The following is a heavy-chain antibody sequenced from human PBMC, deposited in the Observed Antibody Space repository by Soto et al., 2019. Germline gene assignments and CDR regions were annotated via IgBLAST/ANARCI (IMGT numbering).Heavy chain of an antibody. D-gene: IGHD6-19*01. V-gene: IGHV1-69*01. CDR2: IIPIFGTA. Sequence: QVQLVQSGAEVKKPGSSVMVSCKASGGTFSSYAVSWVRQAPGQGLEWMGGIIPIFGTANYAQKFQGRVTITADESTSTAYMELSSLRSEDTAVYYCARERFFLVYSSGWYGYFDYWGQGTLVTVSS. CDR1: GGTFSSYA. J-gene: IGHJ4*02. CDR3: ARERFFLVYSSGWYGYFDY.